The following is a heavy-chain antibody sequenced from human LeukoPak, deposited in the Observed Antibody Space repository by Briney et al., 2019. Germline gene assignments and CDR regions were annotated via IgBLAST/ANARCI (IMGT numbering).Heavy chain of an antibody. CDR3: ARDRRVYYDSSGYSWWSFDY. CDR2: INPNSGGT. J-gene: IGHJ4*02. CDR1: GYTFTGYY. Sequence: ASVKVSCKASGYTFTGYYMHWVRQAPGQGLEWMGWINPNSGGTNYAQKFQGRVTMTRDTSISTAYMELSRLRSDDTAVYYCARDRRVYYDSSGYSWWSFDYWGQGTLVTVSS. V-gene: IGHV1-2*02. D-gene: IGHD3-22*01.